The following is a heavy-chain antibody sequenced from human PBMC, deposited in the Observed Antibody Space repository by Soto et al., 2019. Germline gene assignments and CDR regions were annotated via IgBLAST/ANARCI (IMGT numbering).Heavy chain of an antibody. CDR3: ARGVRRPSSWYSDY. V-gene: IGHV4-31*03. J-gene: IGHJ4*02. CDR2: IQNSVST. CDR1: GASFTSAVYY. Sequence: SETLSLTCSVSGASFTSAVYYCSWIRQLPGKGLEWIGYIQNSVSTIYSPSLKSRATISVDTSKNQFSLRLNSVTAADTAVYYCARGVRRPSSWYSDYWGQGTLVTVSS. D-gene: IGHD6-13*01.